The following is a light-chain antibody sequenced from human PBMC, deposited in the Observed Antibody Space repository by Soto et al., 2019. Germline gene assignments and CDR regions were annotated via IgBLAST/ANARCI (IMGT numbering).Light chain of an antibody. V-gene: IGKV1-9*01. J-gene: IGKJ3*01. Sequence: DIPLTQSPSFLSASVGDSVTITCRASQGISSYLAWYQQKPGKAPKLLIYAASTLQSGVPSRFSGSGSGTEFTLTISSLQPEDFATYYCQQLNSFGPGTKVDIK. CDR2: AAS. CDR3: QQLNS. CDR1: QGISSY.